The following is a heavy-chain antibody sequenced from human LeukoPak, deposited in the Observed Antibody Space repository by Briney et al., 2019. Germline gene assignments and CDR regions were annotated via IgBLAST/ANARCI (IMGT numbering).Heavy chain of an antibody. Sequence: PGGSLRLSCAASGFTFSSYAMSWVRQAPGKGLEWVSGISGSAGSTYYGYSVKGRFTISRDNSKNTLYLQMNSLRAEDTAVYYCAKGREANLYYFDYWGQGTLVTVSS. CDR2: ISGSAGST. V-gene: IGHV3-23*01. CDR1: GFTFSSYA. D-gene: IGHD4/OR15-4a*01. CDR3: AKGREANLYYFDY. J-gene: IGHJ4*02.